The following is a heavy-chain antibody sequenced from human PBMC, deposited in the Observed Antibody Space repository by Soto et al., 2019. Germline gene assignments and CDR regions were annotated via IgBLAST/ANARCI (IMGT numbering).Heavy chain of an antibody. Sequence: QVQLVQSGAEVRKPGSSVKVSCKASGGTFSRHAISWVRQAPGQGLEWMGGIIPIFGTANHAQKFQGRVTIIADESTSTAYMELSSLRSEDTAMYYCARGWGYDSNDYYYAYWGQGTLVIVSS. D-gene: IGHD3-22*01. CDR2: IIPIFGTA. CDR1: GGTFSRHA. CDR3: ARGWGYDSNDYYYAY. V-gene: IGHV1-69*01. J-gene: IGHJ4*02.